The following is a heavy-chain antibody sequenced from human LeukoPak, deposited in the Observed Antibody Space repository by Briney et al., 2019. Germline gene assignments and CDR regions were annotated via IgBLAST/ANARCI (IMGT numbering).Heavy chain of an antibody. Sequence: SSVKVSCKASGGTFSSYAISWVRQAPGQGLEWMGGIIPIFGTANYAQKFQGRVTITADESTSTAYMELSSLRSEDTAVYYCSRDRDFLSGQTNDAFDIWGQGTMVTVSS. V-gene: IGHV1-69*01. CDR3: SRDRDFLSGQTNDAFDI. J-gene: IGHJ3*02. CDR1: GGTFSSYA. CDR2: IIPIFGTA. D-gene: IGHD3-3*01.